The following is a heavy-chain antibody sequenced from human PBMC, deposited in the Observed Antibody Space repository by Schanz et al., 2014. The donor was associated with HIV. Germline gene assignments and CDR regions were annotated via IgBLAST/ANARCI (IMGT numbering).Heavy chain of an antibody. CDR3: AKMARSVAANTNFDY. Sequence: EVQMLESGGGSVQPGGSLRLSCAASGFTFSNFAMSWVRQAPGKGLEWVSSISGSGVSTFYADSVKGRFAISRDKSKNTLYLQMNSLRVEDTAVYYCAKMARSVAANTNFDYWGQGTLVTVSS. CDR2: ISGSGVST. J-gene: IGHJ4*02. D-gene: IGHD6-19*01. CDR1: GFTFSNFA. V-gene: IGHV3-23*01.